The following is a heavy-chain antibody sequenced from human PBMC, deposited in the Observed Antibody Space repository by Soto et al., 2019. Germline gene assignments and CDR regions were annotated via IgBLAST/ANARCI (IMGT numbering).Heavy chain of an antibody. Sequence: VLVLESGGDLVEPGGSLRLSCAASGFSFNTFVMSWVRQAPGKGLEWVSVILGRDDTTYYADSVTGRFTISRDTFKNALHIQMNSLRVEDSGLYFCTKGAWLDYWGQGTLVTVSS. CDR2: ILGRDDTT. J-gene: IGHJ4*02. V-gene: IGHV3-23*01. D-gene: IGHD5-12*01. CDR3: TKGAWLDY. CDR1: GFSFNTFV.